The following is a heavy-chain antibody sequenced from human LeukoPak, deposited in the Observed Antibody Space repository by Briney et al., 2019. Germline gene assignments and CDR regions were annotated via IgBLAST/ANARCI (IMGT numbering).Heavy chain of an antibody. CDR3: ERGGCSSTSCRKYFDY. CDR1: GDSVSSNSAA. Sequence: SQTLLLTCAISGDSVSSNSAAWNWIRQSPSRGLEWLGRTYYKSKWYNDYAVSVKSRMTINPDTSKNHFSLQLNSVTPEDTAVYYCERGGCSSTSCRKYFDYWGQGTLVTVSS. J-gene: IGHJ4*02. CDR2: TYYKSKWYN. V-gene: IGHV6-1*01. D-gene: IGHD2-2*01.